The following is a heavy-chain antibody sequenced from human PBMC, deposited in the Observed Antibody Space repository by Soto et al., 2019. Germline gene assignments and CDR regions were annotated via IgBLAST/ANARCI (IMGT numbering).Heavy chain of an antibody. CDR2: IYHSGST. Sequence: SETLSLTYAVSGGSISSGCYSCNWIRQPPGKGLEWIGYIYHSGSTYYNPSLKSRVTISVDTSKNQFSLKLSSVTAADTAVYYCARSDGRYWGQGTLVTVSS. J-gene: IGHJ4*02. V-gene: IGHV4-30-2*02. CDR3: ARSDGRY. CDR1: GGSISSGCYS.